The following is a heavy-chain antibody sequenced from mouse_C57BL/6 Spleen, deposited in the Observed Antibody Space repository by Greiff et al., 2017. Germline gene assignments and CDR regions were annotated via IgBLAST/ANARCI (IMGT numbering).Heavy chain of an antibody. J-gene: IGHJ3*01. Sequence: VQLQQSGAELVRPGASVKLSCKASGYTFTDYYINWVKQRPGQGLEWIARIYPGSGNTYYNEKFKGKATLTAEKSSSTAYMQLSSLTSEDSAVYFCAKDQGTTVVATPFAYWGQGTLVTVSA. CDR3: AKDQGTTVVATPFAY. CDR2: IYPGSGNT. V-gene: IGHV1-76*01. D-gene: IGHD1-1*01. CDR1: GYTFTDYY.